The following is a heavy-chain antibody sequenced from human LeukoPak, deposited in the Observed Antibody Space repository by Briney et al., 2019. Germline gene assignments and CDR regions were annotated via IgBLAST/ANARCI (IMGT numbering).Heavy chain of an antibody. CDR2: ISWDGGST. Sequence: PGGSLRLSCAASGFTFDDYTMHWVRQAPGKGLEWVSLISWDGGSTYYADSVKGRFTISRGNSKNSLYLQMNSLRTEDTALYYCAKDKGGDGYSGYLDYWGQGTLVTVSS. D-gene: IGHD5-24*01. CDR3: AKDKGGDGYSGYLDY. CDR1: GFTFDDYT. V-gene: IGHV3-43*01. J-gene: IGHJ4*02.